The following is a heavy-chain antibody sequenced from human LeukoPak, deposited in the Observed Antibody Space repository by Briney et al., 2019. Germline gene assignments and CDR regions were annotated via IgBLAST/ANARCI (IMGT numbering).Heavy chain of an antibody. CDR1: GYTFTSYY. CDR2: INPSGGST. J-gene: IGHJ4*02. D-gene: IGHD2-15*01. V-gene: IGHV1-46*01. Sequence: ASVKVSCEASGYTFTSYYMHWVRQAPGQGLEWMGIINPSGGSTSYAQKFQGRVTMTRDTSTSTVYMELSSLRSEDTAVYYCARIRCSGGSCYKSPFDYWGQGTLVTVSS. CDR3: ARIRCSGGSCYKSPFDY.